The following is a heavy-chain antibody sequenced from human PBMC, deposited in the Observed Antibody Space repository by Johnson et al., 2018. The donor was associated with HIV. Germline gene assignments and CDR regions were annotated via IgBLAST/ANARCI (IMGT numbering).Heavy chain of an antibody. V-gene: IGHV3-7*04. CDR3: AKDWAYSSSWYDEGLAFDI. J-gene: IGHJ3*02. CDR1: GLTFRNSW. CDR2: IKQDGSQK. Sequence: EVQLVESGGNLVQPGGSLRLSCAASGLTFRNSWMNWVRQTPGKGLEWVANIKQDGSQKYYVDSVKGRFTISRDNSKNTLYLQMNSLRAEDTAVYYCAKDWAYSSSWYDEGLAFDIWGQGTMVTVSS. D-gene: IGHD6-13*01.